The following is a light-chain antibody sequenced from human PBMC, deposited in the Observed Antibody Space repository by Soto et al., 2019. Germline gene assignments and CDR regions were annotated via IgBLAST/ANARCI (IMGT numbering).Light chain of an antibody. V-gene: IGLV2-11*01. Sequence: QSVLTQPRSVSGSPGQSVTISCTGTSSDVGAYNYVSGYQQHPGNAPKLMIYDVTKRPSGVPDRFSGSKSANTASLTISGLQAEDEGDYFCGSYAGPYSYVFGTGTKVTVL. CDR1: SSDVGAYNY. CDR2: DVT. CDR3: GSYAGPYSYV. J-gene: IGLJ1*01.